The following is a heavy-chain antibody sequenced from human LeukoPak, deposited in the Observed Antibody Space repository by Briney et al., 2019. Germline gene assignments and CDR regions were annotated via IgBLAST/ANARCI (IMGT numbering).Heavy chain of an antibody. CDR1: GYTLTGLS. V-gene: IGHV1-24*01. CDR3: ATGGTSWTDEFDY. J-gene: IGHJ4*02. Sequence: GASVKVSCKVSGYTLTGLSMHWVRQAPGKGLEWMGGFDPEDGEAIYAQKFQGRVTMTEDTSTDTAYMELSSLRSEDTAVYYCATGGTSWTDEFDYWGQGTLVTVSS. CDR2: FDPEDGEA. D-gene: IGHD2-2*01.